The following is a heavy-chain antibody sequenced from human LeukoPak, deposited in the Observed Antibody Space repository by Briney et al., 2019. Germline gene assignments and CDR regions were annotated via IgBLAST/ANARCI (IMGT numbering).Heavy chain of an antibody. V-gene: IGHV3-49*03. Sequence: GGSLRLSCTASGFTFCDYLMSWFRQAPGKGLEWIGFISGGTTEYASSVKGRFTISRDDSTSIASLQMNSLTTEDTAVYYCSRGSGWLSVYWGQGTLVTVSS. CDR1: GFTFCDYL. D-gene: IGHD6-19*01. CDR2: ISGGTT. CDR3: SRGSGWLSVY. J-gene: IGHJ4*02.